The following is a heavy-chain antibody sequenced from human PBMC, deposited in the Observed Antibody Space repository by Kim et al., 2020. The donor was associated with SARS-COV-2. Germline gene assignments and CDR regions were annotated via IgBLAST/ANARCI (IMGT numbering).Heavy chain of an antibody. Sequence: GGSLRLSCAASGFTFSSYSMNWVRQAPGKGLEWVSSISSSSSYIYYADSVKGRFTISRDNAKNSLYLQMNSLRAEDTAVYYCARDWGKRFLGGITIFGVAGKYYFDYWGQGTLVTVSS. CDR2: ISSSSSYI. CDR3: ARDWGKRFLGGITIFGVAGKYYFDY. J-gene: IGHJ4*02. V-gene: IGHV3-21*01. CDR1: GFTFSSYS. D-gene: IGHD3-3*01.